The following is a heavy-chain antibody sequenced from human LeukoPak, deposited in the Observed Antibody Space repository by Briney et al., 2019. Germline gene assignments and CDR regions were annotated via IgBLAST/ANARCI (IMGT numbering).Heavy chain of an antibody. D-gene: IGHD2-15*01. CDR3: ARDPPCSGGSCYSMSWFDP. Sequence: GASVKVSCKASGGTFSSYAISWVRQAPGQGLEWMGGIIPIFGTANYAQKFQGRVTITADKSTSTAYMELSRLRSDDTAVYYCARDPPCSGGSCYSMSWFDPWGQGTLVTVSS. J-gene: IGHJ5*02. CDR1: GGTFSSYA. V-gene: IGHV1-69*06. CDR2: IIPIFGTA.